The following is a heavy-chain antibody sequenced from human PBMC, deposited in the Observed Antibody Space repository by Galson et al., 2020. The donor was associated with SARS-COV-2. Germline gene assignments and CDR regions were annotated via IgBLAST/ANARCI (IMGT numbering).Heavy chain of an antibody. CDR2: ISAYNGNT. D-gene: IGHD1-20*01. CDR3: ARHNWNDVDWFDP. V-gene: IGHV1-18*04. Sequence: ASVTVSCKAYGYTFTSYGISLVRQAPGQGLEWMGWISAYNGNTHYAQKLQGRVTMTTDTSTSTAYMELRSLRSDDTAVYYCARHNWNDVDWFDPWGQGTLVTVSS. CDR1: GYTFTSYG. J-gene: IGHJ5*02.